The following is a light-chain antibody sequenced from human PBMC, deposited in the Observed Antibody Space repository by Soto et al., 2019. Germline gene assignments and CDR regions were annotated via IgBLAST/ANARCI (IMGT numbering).Light chain of an antibody. Sequence: EIGLTQSPCTLSLSPGERATLSCRASQSVTVNSLAWYQQKPGQAPRLLIYAASTRAAAVPDRFTGSGSGTDFALTISRLEPEDFGVYYCQQYGDSPLTSGPGTKVDI. CDR2: AAS. CDR3: QQYGDSPLT. J-gene: IGKJ3*01. V-gene: IGKV3-20*01. CDR1: QSVTVNS.